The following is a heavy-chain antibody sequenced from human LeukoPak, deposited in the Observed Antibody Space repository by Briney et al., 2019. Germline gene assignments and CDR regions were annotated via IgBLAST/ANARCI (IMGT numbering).Heavy chain of an antibody. Sequence: GESLKISCAASGFTVSSNYMSWVRQAPGKGLEWVSVIYSGGSTYYADSVKGRFTISRDNSKNTLYLQMNSLRAEDTAVYYCAREQSSGWFDPWGQGTLVTVSS. J-gene: IGHJ5*02. CDR3: AREQSSGWFDP. CDR2: IYSGGST. CDR1: GFTVSSNY. V-gene: IGHV3-53*01.